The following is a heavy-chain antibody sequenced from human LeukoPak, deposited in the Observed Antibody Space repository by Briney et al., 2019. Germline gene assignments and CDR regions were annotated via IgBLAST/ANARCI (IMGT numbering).Heavy chain of an antibody. J-gene: IGHJ4*02. CDR2: ISYDGSNK. D-gene: IGHD6-13*01. Sequence: GGSLRLSCAASGFTFSSYAMHWVRQAPGKGLEWVAVISYDGSNKYYADSVKGRFTISRDNSKNTLYLQMNSLRAEDTAVYYCARGAAAGLVPNFDYWGQGTLVTVSS. CDR3: ARGAAAGLVPNFDY. CDR1: GFTFSSYA. V-gene: IGHV3-30*04.